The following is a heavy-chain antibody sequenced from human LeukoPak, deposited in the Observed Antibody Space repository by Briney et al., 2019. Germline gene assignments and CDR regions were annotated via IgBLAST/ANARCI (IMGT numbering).Heavy chain of an antibody. Sequence: ASVKVSCKAFGYTFTDHYVHWVRQAPGQGLGWMGWINPKSGDTKYVQKFQGRLTITSDTPLRTAYMELTSLRSDDTAVFYCGSYCGADCAPGGYWGQGTLVTVSS. V-gene: IGHV1-2*02. CDR3: GSYCGADCAPGGY. D-gene: IGHD2-21*01. CDR1: GYTFTDHY. J-gene: IGHJ4*02. CDR2: INPKSGDT.